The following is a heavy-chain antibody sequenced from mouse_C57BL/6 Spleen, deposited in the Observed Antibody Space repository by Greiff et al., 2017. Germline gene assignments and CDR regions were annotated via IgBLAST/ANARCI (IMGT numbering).Heavy chain of an antibody. V-gene: IGHV1-15*01. CDR3: TRYYDGPYYYAMDY. J-gene: IGHJ4*01. D-gene: IGHD2-3*01. CDR2: IDPETGGT. Sequence: QVQLQQSGAELVRPGASVTLSCKASGYTFTDYEMHWVKQTPVHGLAWIGAIDPETGGTAYNQKFKGKAILTADKSSSTAYMELRSLTSEDSAVYYCTRYYDGPYYYAMDYWGQGTSVTVSS. CDR1: GYTFTDYE.